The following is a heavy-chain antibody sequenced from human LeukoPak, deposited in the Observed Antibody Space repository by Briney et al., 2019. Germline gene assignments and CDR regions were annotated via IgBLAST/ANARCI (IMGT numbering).Heavy chain of an antibody. CDR2: IKSKTDGGTT. D-gene: IGHD3-3*01. CDR3: TTDHLEWLLYYFDF. J-gene: IGHJ4*02. Sequence: GGSLRLSCAASGFTFSNAWMSWVRQAPGKGLEWVGRIKSKTDGGTTDYAAPVKGRFTISRDDSKNTLYLQMNSLKTEDTAVYYCTTDHLEWLLYYFDFWGQGTLVTVSS. CDR1: GFTFSNAW. V-gene: IGHV3-15*01.